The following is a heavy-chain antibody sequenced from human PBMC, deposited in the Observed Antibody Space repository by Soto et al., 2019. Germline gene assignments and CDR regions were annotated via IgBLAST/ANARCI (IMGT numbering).Heavy chain of an antibody. CDR3: AKGLGLELRLYYFDY. V-gene: IGHV3-9*01. CDR2: ISWNSGSI. J-gene: IGHJ4*02. CDR1: GFTFDDYA. D-gene: IGHD1-7*01. Sequence: EVQLVESGGGLVQPGRSLRLSCAASGFTFDDYAMHWVRQAPGKGLEWVSGISWNSGSIGYADSVKGRLTISRDNAKNSLYLQMNRLRAEDTALYYCAKGLGLELRLYYFDYWGQGTLVTVSS.